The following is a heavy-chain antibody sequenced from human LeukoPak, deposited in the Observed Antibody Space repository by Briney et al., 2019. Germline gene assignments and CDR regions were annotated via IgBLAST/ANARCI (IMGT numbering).Heavy chain of an antibody. V-gene: IGHV4-59*01. CDR2: IYYSGST. J-gene: IGHJ3*02. Sequence: PSETLSLTCTVSGGSISSYYWSWIRQPPGKGLERIGYIYYSGSTNYNPSLKSRVTISVDTSKNQFSLKLSSVTAADTAVYYCARERWLDAFDIWGQGTMVTVSS. CDR3: ARERWLDAFDI. D-gene: IGHD5-12*01. CDR1: GGSISSYY.